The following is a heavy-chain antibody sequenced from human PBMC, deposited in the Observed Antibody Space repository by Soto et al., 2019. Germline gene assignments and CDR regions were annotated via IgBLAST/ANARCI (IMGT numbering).Heavy chain of an antibody. CDR2: ISSSSSTI. D-gene: IGHD3-10*01. Sequence: EVQLVESGGGWVQPGGSLRLSCAASGFTFSSYRMNWVRQAPGKGPEWVSYISSSSSTIYYADSVKGRFTISRDNAKNSLYRQMKSLRDEDTAVYYCARGGGSGTCSPARYGMDVWGQGTTVTDS. J-gene: IGHJ6*02. CDR1: GFTFSSYR. CDR3: ARGGGSGTCSPARYGMDV. V-gene: IGHV3-48*02.